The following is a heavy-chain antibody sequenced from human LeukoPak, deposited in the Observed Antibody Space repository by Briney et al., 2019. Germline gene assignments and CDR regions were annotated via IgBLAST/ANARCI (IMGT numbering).Heavy chain of an antibody. D-gene: IGHD3-22*01. V-gene: IGHV3-11*04. CDR1: GFTFSDYY. CDR3: ARARTSGYYFYWYFDL. J-gene: IGHJ2*01. Sequence: VGSLRLSCAASGFTFSDYYMSWIRQAPGKGLEWVSYISSSGSTIYYADSVKGRFTISRDNAKNSLYLQMNSLRAEDTAVYYCARARTSGYYFYWYFDLWGRGTLVTVSS. CDR2: ISSSGSTI.